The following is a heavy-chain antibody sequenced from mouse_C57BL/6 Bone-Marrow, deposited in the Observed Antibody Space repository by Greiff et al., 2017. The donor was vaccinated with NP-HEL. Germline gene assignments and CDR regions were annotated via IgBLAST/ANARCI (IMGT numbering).Heavy chain of an antibody. Sequence: EVHLVESGGGLVQSGRSLRLSCATSGFTFSDFYMEWVRQAPGKGLEWIAASRNKANDYTTEYSASVKGRFIVSRDTSQSILYLQMNALRAEDTAIYYCARDALHGSSYPYWYFDVWGTGTTVTVSS. CDR1: GFTFSDFY. CDR2: SRNKANDYTT. D-gene: IGHD1-1*01. V-gene: IGHV7-1*01. CDR3: ARDALHGSSYPYWYFDV. J-gene: IGHJ1*03.